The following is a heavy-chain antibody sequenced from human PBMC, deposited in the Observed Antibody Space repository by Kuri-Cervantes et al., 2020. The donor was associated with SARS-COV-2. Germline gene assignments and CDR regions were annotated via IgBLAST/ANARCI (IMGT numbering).Heavy chain of an antibody. CDR1: GFTVSSNY. D-gene: IGHD3-22*01. V-gene: IGHV3-53*01. CDR3: AGEAYNYYYDSSGYLLGGAFDI. J-gene: IGHJ3*02. CDR2: IYSGGST. Sequence: GGSLRLSCAASGFTVSSNYMSWVRQAPGKGLEWVSVIYSGGSTYYADSVKGRFTISRNNSKNTLYLQMNSLRAEDTAVYYCAGEAYNYYYDSSGYLLGGAFDIWGQGTMVTVSS.